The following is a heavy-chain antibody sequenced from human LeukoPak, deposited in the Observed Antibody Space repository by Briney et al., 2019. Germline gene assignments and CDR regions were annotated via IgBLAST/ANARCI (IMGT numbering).Heavy chain of an antibody. CDR1: GYTFTSYY. Sequence: ASVKVSCKASGYTFTSYYMHWVRQAPGQGLEWMGWINPNSGDTNYAQKFQGRVTMTRDTSISTAYMELTRLRSDDTATYYCTRPITRGYSGYDFYEYWGQGTQVTVSS. CDR2: INPNSGDT. CDR3: TRPITRGYSGYDFYEY. J-gene: IGHJ4*02. V-gene: IGHV1-2*02. D-gene: IGHD5-12*01.